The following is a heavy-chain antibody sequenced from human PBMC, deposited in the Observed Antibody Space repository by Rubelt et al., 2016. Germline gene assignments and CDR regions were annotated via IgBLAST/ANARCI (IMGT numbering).Heavy chain of an antibody. D-gene: IGHD4/OR15-4a*01. Sequence: SMKGRLTISRDNAKNSLYLQMNSLRAEDTAVYYCTRRFYGAADFWGLGTLVTVSS. CDR3: TRRFYGAADF. V-gene: IGHV3-21*04. J-gene: IGHJ4*02.